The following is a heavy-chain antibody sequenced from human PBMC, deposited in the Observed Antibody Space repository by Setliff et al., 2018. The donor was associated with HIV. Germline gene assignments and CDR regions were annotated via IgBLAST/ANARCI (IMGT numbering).Heavy chain of an antibody. D-gene: IGHD3-10*01. Sequence: ASVKVSCKASGYTFTKFDINWVRQATGQGLEWMGWMNPNSGNTGFAQKFQGRVTMTRNTSITTAYMELSSLRSADTAVYYCARAQFGAFDIWGQGTMVTV. CDR1: GYTFTKFD. CDR3: ARAQFGAFDI. CDR2: MNPNSGNT. V-gene: IGHV1-8*01. J-gene: IGHJ3*02.